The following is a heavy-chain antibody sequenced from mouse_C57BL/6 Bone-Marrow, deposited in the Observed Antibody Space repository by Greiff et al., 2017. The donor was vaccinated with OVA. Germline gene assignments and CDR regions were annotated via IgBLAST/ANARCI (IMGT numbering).Heavy chain of an antibody. Sequence: VQLQQPGAELVKPGASVKMSCKASGYPFTSYWITWVKQRPGQGLEWIGDIYPGSGSTNYNEKFKSKATLTVDTSSSTAYMQLSSLTSEDSAVYYCARSTFTTDVGFDYWGQGTTLTVSS. D-gene: IGHD1-1*01. CDR2: IYPGSGST. V-gene: IGHV1-55*01. CDR3: ARSTFTTDVGFDY. CDR1: GYPFTSYW. J-gene: IGHJ2*01.